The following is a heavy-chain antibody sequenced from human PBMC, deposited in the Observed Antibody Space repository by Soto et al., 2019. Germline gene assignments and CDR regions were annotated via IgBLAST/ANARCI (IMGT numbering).Heavy chain of an antibody. V-gene: IGHV1-69*02. Sequence: GASVKVSCKASGGTFSSYTISWVRQAPGQGLEWMGRIIPILGIANYAQKFQGRVTITADKSTSTAYMELSSLRSEDTAVYYCARVPIVGATHYYYGMDVWGQGTTVTVSS. CDR2: IIPILGIA. CDR3: ARVPIVGATHYYYGMDV. CDR1: GGTFSSYT. D-gene: IGHD1-26*01. J-gene: IGHJ6*02.